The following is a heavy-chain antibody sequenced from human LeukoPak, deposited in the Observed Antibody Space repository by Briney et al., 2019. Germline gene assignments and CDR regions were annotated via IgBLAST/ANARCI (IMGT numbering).Heavy chain of an antibody. CDR3: ARDSRITIFGVASNWFDP. Sequence: ASVKVSCKASGYTFTSYGISRVRQAPGQGLEWMGWISAYNGNTNYAQKLQGRVTMTTDTSTSTAYMELRSLRSDDTAVYYCARDSRITIFGVASNWFDPWGQGTLVTVSS. D-gene: IGHD3-3*01. J-gene: IGHJ5*02. CDR2: ISAYNGNT. V-gene: IGHV1-18*01. CDR1: GYTFTSYG.